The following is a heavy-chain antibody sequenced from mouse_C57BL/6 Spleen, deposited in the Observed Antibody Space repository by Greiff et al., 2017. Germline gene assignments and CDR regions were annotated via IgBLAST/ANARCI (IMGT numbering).Heavy chain of an antibody. CDR2: INPNNGGT. CDR1: GYTFTDYY. J-gene: IGHJ2*01. Sequence: EVQLQQSGPELVKPGASVKISCKASGYTFTDYYMNWVKQSHGKSLEWIGDINPNNGGTSYNQKFKGKATLTVDKSSSTAYMELRSLTSEDSAVYYCASSRITTVRGGYWGQGTTLTVSS. CDR3: ASSRITTVRGGY. D-gene: IGHD1-1*01. V-gene: IGHV1-26*01.